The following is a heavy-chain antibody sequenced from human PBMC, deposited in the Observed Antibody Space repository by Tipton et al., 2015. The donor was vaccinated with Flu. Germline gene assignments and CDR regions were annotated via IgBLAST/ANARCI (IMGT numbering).Heavy chain of an antibody. CDR2: ITPSGVDK. CDR3: ARGYDILTDGGGYFDY. J-gene: IGHJ4*02. Sequence: SLRLSCAASGFTFSSYEMNWVRQAPGKGLEWVSYITPSGVDKYYADSVRGRFTVSRDNAKNSLYLQIDSLRAEDTGMYYCARGYDILTDGGGYFDYWGQGTLVTVSS. CDR1: GFTFSSYE. D-gene: IGHD3-9*01. V-gene: IGHV3-48*03.